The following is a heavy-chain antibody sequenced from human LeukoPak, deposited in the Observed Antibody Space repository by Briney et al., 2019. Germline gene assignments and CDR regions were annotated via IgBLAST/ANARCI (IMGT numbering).Heavy chain of an antibody. CDR1: GGTFSIYA. D-gene: IGHD3-22*01. CDR3: ARTLGGYQDY. Sequence: SVTVSCKASGGTFSIYAISWVRQAPGQGLEWMGRIIPILGIANYAQKFQGRVTITADKSTSTAYMELSSLRSEDTAVYYCARTLGGYQDYWGQGTLVTVSS. V-gene: IGHV1-69*04. J-gene: IGHJ4*02. CDR2: IIPILGIA.